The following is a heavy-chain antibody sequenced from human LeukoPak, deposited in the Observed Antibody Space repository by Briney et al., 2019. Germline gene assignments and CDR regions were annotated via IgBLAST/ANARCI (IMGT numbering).Heavy chain of an antibody. CDR1: GDSLSSGDYY. Sequence: SQTLSLTCTVSGDSLSSGDYYWSWIRQPAGKGLEWIGRISSSGSTNYNPSLKSRVTISVDTSKNQFSLKLSSVTAADTAVYYCASLRERSYYARGFDYWGQGTLVTVSS. CDR2: ISSSGST. V-gene: IGHV4-61*02. J-gene: IGHJ4*02. CDR3: ASLRERSYYARGFDY. D-gene: IGHD1-26*01.